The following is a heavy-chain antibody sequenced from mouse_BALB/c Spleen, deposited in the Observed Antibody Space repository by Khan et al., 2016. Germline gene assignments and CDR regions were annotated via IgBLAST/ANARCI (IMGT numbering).Heavy chain of an antibody. CDR3: ARGDYDGYYAMDY. V-gene: IGHV1S34*01. CDR2: ISCYNGAT. J-gene: IGHJ4*01. CDR1: GYSFTGYY. Sequence: LVKTGASVKISCKASGYSFTGYYMHWVKQSHGKSLEWFGYISCYNGATNYNQKFKGKATFTVVTSSSTAYMQFNSLTSEDSAFYYCARGDYDGYYAMDYWGQGTSVTVSS. D-gene: IGHD2-4*01.